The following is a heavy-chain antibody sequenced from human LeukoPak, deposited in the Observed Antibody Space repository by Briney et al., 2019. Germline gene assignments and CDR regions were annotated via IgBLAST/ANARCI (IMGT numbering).Heavy chain of an antibody. Sequence: PSETLSLTCTVSGGSISSYYWSWIRQPPGKGLEWIGYIYYSGSTNYNPSLKSRVTISVDTSKNQFSLKLSSVTAADTAVYYCARQKRRDDAFDIWGQGTMVTVSS. J-gene: IGHJ3*02. CDR1: GGSISSYY. CDR3: ARQKRRDDAFDI. CDR2: IYYSGST. V-gene: IGHV4-59*01.